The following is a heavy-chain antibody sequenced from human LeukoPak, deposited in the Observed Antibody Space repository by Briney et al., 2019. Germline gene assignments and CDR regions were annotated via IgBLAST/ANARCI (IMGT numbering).Heavy chain of an antibody. CDR2: ISAYNGNT. D-gene: IGHD3-16*01. Sequence: ASVKVSCKASGYTFTNYGISWVRQAPGQGLEWMGWISAYNGNTHYAQNLQGRVTMTTDTSTSTAYMELKSLRSDDTAVYYCARGNYDYVWGRGSHFDYWGQGTLVTVSS. CDR1: GYTFTNYG. V-gene: IGHV1-18*01. J-gene: IGHJ4*02. CDR3: ARGNYDYVWGRGSHFDY.